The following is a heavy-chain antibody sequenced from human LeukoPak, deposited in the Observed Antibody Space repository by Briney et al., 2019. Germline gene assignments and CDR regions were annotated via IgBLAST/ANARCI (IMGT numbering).Heavy chain of an antibody. CDR2: MNPNSGNT. Sequence: EASVKVSCKASGYTFTSYDIYWVRQAPGQGLEWMGWMNPNSGNTGYAQKFQGRVTMTRNTSISTAYMELSSLRSEDTAVYYCARENWNYGPQNNYYFDYWGQGTLVTVSS. J-gene: IGHJ4*02. V-gene: IGHV1-8*01. CDR1: GYTFTSYD. D-gene: IGHD1-7*01. CDR3: ARENWNYGPQNNYYFDY.